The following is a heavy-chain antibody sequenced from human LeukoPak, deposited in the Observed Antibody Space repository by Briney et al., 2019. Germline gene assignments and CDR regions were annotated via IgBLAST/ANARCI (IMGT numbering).Heavy chain of an antibody. D-gene: IGHD6-13*01. CDR2: IRQDGDTK. V-gene: IGHV3-7*03. J-gene: IGHJ3*02. CDR1: GFPFNAYW. Sequence: LPGGSLRLSCAASGFPFNAYWMTWVRQAPGKGLEWVANIRQDGDTKYYVDSVKGRFTISRDNSKNTLYLQMNSLRAEDTAVYYCARDAAAAPAGDAFDIWGQGTMVTVSS. CDR3: ARDAAAAPAGDAFDI.